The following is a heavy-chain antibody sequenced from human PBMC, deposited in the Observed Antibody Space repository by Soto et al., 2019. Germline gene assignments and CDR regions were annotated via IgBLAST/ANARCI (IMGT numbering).Heavy chain of an antibody. CDR1: GYALTGYY. CDR2: INPNSGGT. V-gene: IGHV1-2*02. J-gene: IGHJ6*02. CDR3: AASIFYYGMDV. Sequence: ASVTGSFTASGYALTGYYVHWVLQAPGQGLEWMGWINPNSGGTNYAQKLQGRVTMTRDKSITTTYLRWTSLKASDTAIYYCAASIFYYGMDVWGQGTKVTVSS.